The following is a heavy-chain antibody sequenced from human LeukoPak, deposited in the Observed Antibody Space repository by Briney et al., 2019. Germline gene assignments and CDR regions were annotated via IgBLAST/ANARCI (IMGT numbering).Heavy chain of an antibody. J-gene: IGHJ4*02. D-gene: IGHD6-19*01. CDR3: ARDSSGWYYFDY. CDR2: IYYSGST. Sequence: PSETLSLTCTVSGGSISSSSYYWSWIRQPPGKGLEWIGYIYYSGSTNYNPSLKSRVTISVDTSKNQFSLKLSSVTAADTAVYYCARDSSGWYYFDYWGQGTLVTVSS. V-gene: IGHV4-61*01. CDR1: GGSISSSSYY.